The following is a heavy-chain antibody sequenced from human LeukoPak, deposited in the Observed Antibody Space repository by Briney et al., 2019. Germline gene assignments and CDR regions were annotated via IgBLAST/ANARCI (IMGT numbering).Heavy chain of an antibody. Sequence: GGSLRLSCAASGFTVSSNYMSWVRQAPGKGLEWVSVIYSGASTYYADSVKGRFTISRDNSKNTLYLQMNSLRAEDTAVYYCARVSTDYYYGMDVWGQGTTVTVSS. CDR3: ARVSTDYYYGMDV. CDR1: GFTVSSNY. V-gene: IGHV3-53*01. D-gene: IGHD2-2*01. CDR2: IYSGAST. J-gene: IGHJ6*02.